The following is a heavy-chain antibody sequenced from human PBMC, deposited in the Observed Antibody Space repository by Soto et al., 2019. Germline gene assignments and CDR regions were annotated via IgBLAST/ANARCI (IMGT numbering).Heavy chain of an antibody. CDR1: GGSFSGYY. CDR3: ASHLRPTNWGGGYFDY. J-gene: IGHJ4*02. V-gene: IGHV4-34*01. Sequence: PSETLSLTCAVYGGSFSGYYWSWIRQPPGKGLEWIGEINHSRSTNYNPSLKSRVTISVDTSKNQFSLKLTSVTAADTAVYYCASHLRPTNWGGGYFDYWGQGPLVTVSS. D-gene: IGHD7-27*01. CDR2: INHSRST.